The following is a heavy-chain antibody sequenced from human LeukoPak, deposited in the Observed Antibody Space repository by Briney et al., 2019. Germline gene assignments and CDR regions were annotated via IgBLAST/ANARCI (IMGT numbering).Heavy chain of an antibody. CDR3: AREYCISSSCLYYFDY. J-gene: IGHJ4*02. CDR2: INPNTGGT. V-gene: IGHV1-2*06. Sequence: ASVKVSCKASGYTFTDYYMHWVRQAPGQGLEWVGRINPNTGGTSFAQKFQGSVTMTRDTSTSTAYMELSRLRSGDTAVYYCAREYCISSSCLYYFDYWGQGTLVTVSS. D-gene: IGHD2-2*01. CDR1: GYTFTDYY.